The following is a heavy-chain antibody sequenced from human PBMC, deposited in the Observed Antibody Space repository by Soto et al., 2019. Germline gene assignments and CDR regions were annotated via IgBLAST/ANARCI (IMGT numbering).Heavy chain of an antibody. V-gene: IGHV1-18*01. Sequence: QVKLGQSGTEVKKPGASIKVSGKASGYSFATSGMSWVRQATGQGREWMGGISVYNGNTNYDQNLQDRVTITTDTSTNTAYLEVRNLRSDDTAVYYCARAGHYYDASGYANWGQGTLVTVSS. J-gene: IGHJ4*02. CDR3: ARAGHYYDASGYAN. D-gene: IGHD3-22*01. CDR2: ISVYNGNT. CDR1: GYSFATSG.